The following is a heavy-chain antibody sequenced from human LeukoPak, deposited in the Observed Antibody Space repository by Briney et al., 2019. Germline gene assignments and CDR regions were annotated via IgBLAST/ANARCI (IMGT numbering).Heavy chain of an antibody. CDR3: ATTRADFWSGYYWFDP. CDR2: IYYSGST. CDR1: GGSISSYY. V-gene: IGHV4-59*01. J-gene: IGHJ5*02. D-gene: IGHD3-3*01. Sequence: SETLSLTCTVSGGSISSYYWSWIRQPPGKGLEWSGYIYYSGSTNYNPSLKSRGTISVEMTNNQFSLKLSSVTAADTAVYYCATTRADFWSGYYWFDPWGQGTLVTVSS.